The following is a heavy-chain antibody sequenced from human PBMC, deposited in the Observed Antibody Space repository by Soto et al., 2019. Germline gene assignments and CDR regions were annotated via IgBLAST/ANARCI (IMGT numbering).Heavy chain of an antibody. J-gene: IGHJ5*02. Sequence: PGESLKISCKGSGYSFTSYWIGWVRQMPGKGLEWMGIIYPGDSDTRYSPSFQGQVTISADKSISTAYLQWSSLKASDTAMYYCARLRLSSGSYPNWFLPWGQGTLVTVSS. CDR2: IYPGDSDT. D-gene: IGHD3-10*01. CDR1: GYSFTSYW. CDR3: ARLRLSSGSYPNWFLP. V-gene: IGHV5-51*01.